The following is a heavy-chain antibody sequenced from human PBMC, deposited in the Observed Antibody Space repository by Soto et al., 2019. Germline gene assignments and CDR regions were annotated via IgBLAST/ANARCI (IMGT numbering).Heavy chain of an antibody. CDR2: LLRPGRST. V-gene: IGHV3-23*01. Sequence: GGSLRLSCAASGFMFSDYAMTWARQAPGKELEWVSGLLRPGRSTYYADSVKGRFTISGDTSANTVYLQMDSLIADDTAVYYCAKDAIAKDGILLMDSWGQGTVVTVSS. D-gene: IGHD3-16*01. J-gene: IGHJ5*02. CDR3: AKDAIAKDGILLMDS. CDR1: GFMFSDYA.